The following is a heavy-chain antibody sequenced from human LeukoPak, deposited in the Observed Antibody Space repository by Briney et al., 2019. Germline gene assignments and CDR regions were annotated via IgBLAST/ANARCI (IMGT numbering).Heavy chain of an antibody. CDR1: GGSISSYY. D-gene: IGHD5-18*01. CDR2: IYYSGST. V-gene: IGHV4-59*01. J-gene: IGHJ4*02. Sequence: SETLSLTCTVSGGSISSYYWSWIRQPPGKGLERIGYIYYSGSTNYNPSLKSRVTISVDTSKNQFSLKLSSVTAADTAVYYCARGVSGYSYGPLFDYWGQGTLVTVSS. CDR3: ARGVSGYSYGPLFDY.